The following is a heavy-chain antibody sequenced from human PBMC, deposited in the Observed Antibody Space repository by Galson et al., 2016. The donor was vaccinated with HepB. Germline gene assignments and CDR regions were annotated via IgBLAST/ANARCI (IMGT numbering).Heavy chain of an antibody. CDR1: GFTFSGYS. CDR2: ISDDGSDK. Sequence: SLRLSCAASGFTFSGYSMVWVRQAPGKGLEWVAVISDDGSDKHYADSVKGRFTNSRDNSKNTLYLQMNSLRRDDTAVYYCAKLYASGRDDFWGQGTLVTVSS. V-gene: IGHV3-30*04. J-gene: IGHJ4*02. CDR3: AKLYASGRDDF. D-gene: IGHD6-19*01.